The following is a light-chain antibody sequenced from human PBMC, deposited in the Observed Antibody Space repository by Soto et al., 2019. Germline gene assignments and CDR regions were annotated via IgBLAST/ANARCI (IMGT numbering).Light chain of an antibody. J-gene: IGLJ7*01. V-gene: IGLV1-47*01. Sequence: QSVLTQPPSASGTPGQRVNISCSGSSSNSGSNYVYWYQQLPGTAPKLLIYRNNQRPSGVPDRFSGSKSGTSASLAISGLRSEDEADYYCAASDDSLSGAVFGGGTQLTVL. CDR2: RNN. CDR1: SSNSGSNY. CDR3: AASDDSLSGAV.